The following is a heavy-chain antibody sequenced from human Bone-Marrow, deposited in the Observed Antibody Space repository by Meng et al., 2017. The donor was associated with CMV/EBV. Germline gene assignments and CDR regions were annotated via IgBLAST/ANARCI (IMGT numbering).Heavy chain of an antibody. CDR3: ARDGYGRMGRGNWFDS. CDR1: GYTLTELS. J-gene: IGHJ5*01. Sequence: ASVKVSCKVSGYTLTELSRHWVRQAPGKGLEWMGGFDPEDGETIYAQKFQGRVTMTSDMSTTTVYMELSSLRSDDTAIFYCARDGYGRMGRGNWFDSWGQGTLVTVSS. D-gene: IGHD5-18*01. CDR2: FDPEDGET. V-gene: IGHV1-24*01.